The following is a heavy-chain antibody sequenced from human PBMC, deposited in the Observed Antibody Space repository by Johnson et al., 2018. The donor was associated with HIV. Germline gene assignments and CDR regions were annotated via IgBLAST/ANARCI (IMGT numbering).Heavy chain of an antibody. V-gene: IGHV3-11*04. CDR1: GIIFSDYY. D-gene: IGHD3-10*01. CDR2: ISSSGSTI. Sequence: QVQLVESGGGLVKPGGSLRLSCAASGIIFSDYYMSWIRQAPGKGLEWVSHISSSGSTIYYAESVKGQFTISRDNAKNTLYLQMNSLRAEDTAVYYCAREKATLWFRASGAAFDIWGQGTAVTVSS. CDR3: AREKATLWFRASGAAFDI. J-gene: IGHJ3*02.